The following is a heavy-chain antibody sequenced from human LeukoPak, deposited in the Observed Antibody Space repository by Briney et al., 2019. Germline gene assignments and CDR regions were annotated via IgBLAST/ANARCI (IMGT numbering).Heavy chain of an antibody. CDR3: ARDAQSGAFSDFDY. Sequence: HPGGSLRLSCAASGFTFGNYAIHWVRQVPGEGLEWVAIITHNGGTQYYADSVKGRFTISRDNSQSTVFLQMNSLRPEDTAVYYCARDAQSGAFSDFDYWGQGTLVAVSS. CDR1: GFTFGNYA. V-gene: IGHV3-30-3*01. CDR2: ITHNGGTQ. D-gene: IGHD1-26*01. J-gene: IGHJ4*02.